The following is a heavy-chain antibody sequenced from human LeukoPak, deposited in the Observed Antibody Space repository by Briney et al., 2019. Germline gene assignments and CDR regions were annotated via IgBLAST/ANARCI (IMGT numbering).Heavy chain of an antibody. V-gene: IGHV4-34*01. CDR2: INHNGST. Sequence: PSETLSLTCAVYGGSFSGYYWSWIRQPPGKGLEWIGEINHNGSTNYNPSLKSRVTISVDTSKNQFSLKLSSVTAADTAVYYCASMAMGTFDYWGQGTLVTVSS. J-gene: IGHJ4*02. CDR3: ASMAMGTFDY. CDR1: GGSFSGYY. D-gene: IGHD5-18*01.